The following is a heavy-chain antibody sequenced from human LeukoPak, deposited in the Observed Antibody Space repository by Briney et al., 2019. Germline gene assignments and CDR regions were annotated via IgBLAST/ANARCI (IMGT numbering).Heavy chain of an antibody. J-gene: IGHJ4*02. CDR1: GGSFSGYY. D-gene: IGHD1-26*01. CDR3: ARGRGRGFTYFDY. CDR2: INHSGST. V-gene: IGHV4-34*01. Sequence: SETLSLTCAVYGGSFSGYYWSWIRQPPGKGLEWIGEINHSGSTNYNPSLKSRVTISVDTSKNQFSLKLSPVTAADTAVYYCARGRGRGFTYFDYWGQGTLVTVSS.